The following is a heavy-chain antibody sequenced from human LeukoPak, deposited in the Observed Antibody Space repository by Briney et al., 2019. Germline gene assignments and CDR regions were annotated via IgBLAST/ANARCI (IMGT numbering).Heavy chain of an antibody. CDR1: GFTFSSYG. J-gene: IGHJ4*02. CDR2: ISYDGSNK. D-gene: IGHD2-15*01. Sequence: GGSLRLSCAASGFTFSSYGMHWVRQAPGRGLEWVAVISYDGSNKYYADSVKGRFTISRDYSKNTLYLQMNSLRAEDTAVYYCVVVAATSLVDYWGQGTLVTVSS. V-gene: IGHV3-30*03. CDR3: VVVAATSLVDY.